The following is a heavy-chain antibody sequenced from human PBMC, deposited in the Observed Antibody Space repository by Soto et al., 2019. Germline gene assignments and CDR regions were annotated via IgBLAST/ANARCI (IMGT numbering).Heavy chain of an antibody. Sequence: PSETLSLTCTVSGGSISSYYWSWIRQPPGKGLEWIGYIYYSGSTNYNPSLKSRVTISVDTSKNQFSLKLSSVTAADTAVYYCARDQGSRGLYYYYGMDVWGQGTLVTVSS. CDR1: GGSISSYY. V-gene: IGHV4-59*01. J-gene: IGHJ6*01. D-gene: IGHD6-19*01. CDR3: ARDQGSRGLYYYYGMDV. CDR2: IYYSGST.